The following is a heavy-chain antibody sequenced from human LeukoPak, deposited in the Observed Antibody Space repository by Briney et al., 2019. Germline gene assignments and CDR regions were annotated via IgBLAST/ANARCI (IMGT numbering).Heavy chain of an antibody. CDR2: IRYDGSNK. V-gene: IGHV3-30*02. CDR1: GFTFSSYG. CDR3: ARDLTTSSTAYFHH. J-gene: IGHJ1*01. Sequence: GGSLRLSCAASGFTFSSYGMHWVRQAPGKGLEWVAFIRYDGSNKYYADSVKGRFTISRDNGKNSLFLQMNSLRAEDTAVYYCARDLTTSSTAYFHHWGQGTLVTVSS. D-gene: IGHD6-6*01.